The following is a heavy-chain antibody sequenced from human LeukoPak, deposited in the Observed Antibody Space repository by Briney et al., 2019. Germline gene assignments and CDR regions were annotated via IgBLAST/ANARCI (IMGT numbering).Heavy chain of an antibody. D-gene: IGHD3-10*01. Sequence: GSLRLPCAASGFTFSSYNMNWVRQAPGKGLEWVSSITRSSSNIYYADSVKGRFTISRDNAQNSLYLQMNSLRAEDTAVYYCARGAYYYGSGSYSFQIDNWGQGTLVTVSS. V-gene: IGHV3-21*01. CDR2: ITRSSSNI. J-gene: IGHJ4*02. CDR1: GFTFSSYN. CDR3: ARGAYYYGSGSYSFQIDN.